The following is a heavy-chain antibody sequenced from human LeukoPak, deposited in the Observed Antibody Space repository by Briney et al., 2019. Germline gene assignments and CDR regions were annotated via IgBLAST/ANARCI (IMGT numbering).Heavy chain of an antibody. J-gene: IGHJ3*02. CDR2: ISSSGSTI. D-gene: IGHD3-3*01. V-gene: IGHV3-11*04. CDR3: AGGLSLDVGVVITYPFFDI. Sequence: GGSLRLSCAASGFTFSDYYMSWIRQAPGKGLEWVSYISSSGSTIYYADSVKGRFTISRDNAKNSLYLQMNSLRAEDTAVYYCAGGLSLDVGVVITYPFFDIWGQGTMVTVSS. CDR1: GFTFSDYY.